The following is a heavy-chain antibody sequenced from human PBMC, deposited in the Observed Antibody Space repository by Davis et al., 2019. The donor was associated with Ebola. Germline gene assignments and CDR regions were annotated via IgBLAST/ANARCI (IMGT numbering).Heavy chain of an antibody. CDR3: AREFRLDYGGYYYYGMDV. J-gene: IGHJ6*02. Sequence: ASVKVSCKASGYTFTSYYMHWVRQAPGQGLEWMGIINPSGCSTSYAQKFQGRVTMTRDTSTSTVYMELSSLRSEDTAVYYCAREFRLDYGGYYYYGMDVWGQGTTVTVSS. V-gene: IGHV1-46*01. CDR1: GYTFTSYY. D-gene: IGHD4-23*01. CDR2: INPSGCST.